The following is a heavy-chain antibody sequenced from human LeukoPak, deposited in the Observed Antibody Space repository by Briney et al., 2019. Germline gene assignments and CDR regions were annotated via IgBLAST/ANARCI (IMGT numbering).Heavy chain of an antibody. CDR3: AKDLRDYYDSSGHYYIPPFDY. CDR2: ISGSGGST. CDR1: GFTFSSYA. Sequence: PGGSLRLSCAASGFTFSSYAMSWVRQAPGKGLEWVSAISGSGGSTYYADSVKGRFTISRDNSKNTLYLQMNSLRAEDTAVYYCAKDLRDYYDSSGHYYIPPFDYWGQGTLVTVSS. V-gene: IGHV3-23*01. D-gene: IGHD3-22*01. J-gene: IGHJ4*02.